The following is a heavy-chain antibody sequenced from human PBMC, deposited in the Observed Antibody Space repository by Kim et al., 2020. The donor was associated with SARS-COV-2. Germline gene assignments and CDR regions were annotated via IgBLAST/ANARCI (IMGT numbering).Heavy chain of an antibody. D-gene: IGHD1-26*01. V-gene: IGHV3-49*04. CDR3: TRAQDPGRWAYYYYYYMDV. CDR1: GFTFGDYA. Sequence: GGSLRLSCTASGFTFGDYAMSWVRQAPGKGLEWVGFIRSKAYGGTTEYAAPVKSRFTIARDDSKSIAYLQMNSMKTEDTAVDYCTRAQDPGRWAYYYYYYMDVWGKGTTVTVSS. J-gene: IGHJ6*03. CDR2: IRSKAYGGTT.